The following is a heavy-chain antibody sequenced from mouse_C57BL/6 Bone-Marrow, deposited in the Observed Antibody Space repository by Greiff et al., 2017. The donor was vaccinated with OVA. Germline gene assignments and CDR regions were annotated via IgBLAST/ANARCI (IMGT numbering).Heavy chain of an antibody. CDR2: IRSKSNNYAT. D-gene: IGHD1-1*01. CDR1: GFSFNTYA. J-gene: IGHJ4*01. CDR3: VRNYYGSSSLYAMDY. V-gene: IGHV10-1*01. Sequence: EVQVVESGGGLVQPKGSLKLSCAASGFSFNTYAMNWVRQAPGKGLEWVARIRSKSNNYATYYADSVKDRFTISRDDSESMLYLQMNNLKTEDTAMYYCVRNYYGSSSLYAMDYWGQGTSVTVSS.